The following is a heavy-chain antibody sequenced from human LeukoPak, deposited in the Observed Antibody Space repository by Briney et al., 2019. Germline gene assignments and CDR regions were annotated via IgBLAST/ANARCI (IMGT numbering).Heavy chain of an antibody. Sequence: GGSLRLSCAASGFTFSSYGMHWVRQAPGKGLEWVAVISYDGSNKYYADSVKGRFTISRDNSRNTLYLQMNSLRAEDTAVYYCAKEGDYAAAFDIWGQGTMVTVSS. D-gene: IGHD4-17*01. V-gene: IGHV3-30*18. CDR1: GFTFSSYG. CDR2: ISYDGSNK. J-gene: IGHJ3*02. CDR3: AKEGDYAAAFDI.